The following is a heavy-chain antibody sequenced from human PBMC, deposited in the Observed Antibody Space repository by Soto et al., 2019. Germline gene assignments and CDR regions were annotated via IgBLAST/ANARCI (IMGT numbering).Heavy chain of an antibody. V-gene: IGHV3-23*01. CDR2: IIDSGGST. J-gene: IGHJ6*02. Sequence: GESLKISCAASGFTFSSCAMGWVRQAPGKGLEWVSDIIDSGGSTYYADSVKGRFTISRDNSKSTLYLQMDSLRAEDTALYYCAKGRSYYYYYGVDVWGQGTTVTVS. CDR1: GFTFSSCA. CDR3: AKGRSYYYYYGVDV.